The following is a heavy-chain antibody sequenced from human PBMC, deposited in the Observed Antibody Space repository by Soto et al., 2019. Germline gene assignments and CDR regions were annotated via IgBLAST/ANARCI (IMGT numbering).Heavy chain of an antibody. CDR2: SGGSDLST. D-gene: IGHD1-1*01. V-gene: IGHV3-23*01. J-gene: IGHJ4*02. CDR1: GLTLSRLG. Sequence: LREDLRDSYGGSGLTLSRLGLSWVRQPPGKGREWVSASGGSDLSTHYVDSVKGRFTISRDSSRNTLYLQMNSLSAEDTAVYYCVTHSWNYWGQGILVTVSS. CDR3: VTHSWNY.